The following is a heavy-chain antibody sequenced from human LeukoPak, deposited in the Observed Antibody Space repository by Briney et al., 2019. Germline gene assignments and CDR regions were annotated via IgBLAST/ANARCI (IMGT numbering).Heavy chain of an antibody. CDR1: GFTFDDYG. D-gene: IGHD3-16*01. J-gene: IGHJ4*02. V-gene: IGHV3-20*04. CDR3: ATSAYLDH. Sequence: GGSLRLSCAASGFTFDDYGMNWVRQAPGKGVEWVSGMNWNGNDIGYADSVKGRFTISRDNAKNFLYLQMNSLRVEDMALYYCATSAYLDHWGQGTLVTVSS. CDR2: MNWNGNDI.